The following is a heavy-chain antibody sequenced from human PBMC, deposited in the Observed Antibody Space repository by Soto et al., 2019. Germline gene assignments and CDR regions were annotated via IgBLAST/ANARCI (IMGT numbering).Heavy chain of an antibody. Sequence: GGSLRLSCAASGFTFSSYAMSWVRQAPGKGLEWVSAISGSGGSTYYADSVKGRFTISRDNSKNTLYLQMNSLRAEDTAVYYCAKNHDSSSWLSPFDYWGQGTLVTVSS. J-gene: IGHJ4*02. D-gene: IGHD6-13*01. V-gene: IGHV3-23*01. CDR3: AKNHDSSSWLSPFDY. CDR1: GFTFSSYA. CDR2: ISGSGGST.